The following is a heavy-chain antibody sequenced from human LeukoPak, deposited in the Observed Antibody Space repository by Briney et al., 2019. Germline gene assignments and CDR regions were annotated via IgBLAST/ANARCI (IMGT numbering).Heavy chain of an antibody. CDR3: ATLTGDLGVDY. CDR2: INAGNGNT. Sequence: ASVKVPCKASGYTFTSYAMHWVRQAPGQRLEWMGWINAGNGNTKYSQKFQGRVTITRDTSASTAYMELSSLRSEDTAVYYCATLTGDLGVDYWGQGTLVTVSS. J-gene: IGHJ4*02. V-gene: IGHV1-3*01. CDR1: GYTFTSYA. D-gene: IGHD7-27*01.